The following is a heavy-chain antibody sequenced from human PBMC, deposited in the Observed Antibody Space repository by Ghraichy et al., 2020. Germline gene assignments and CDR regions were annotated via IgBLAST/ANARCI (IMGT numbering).Heavy chain of an antibody. CDR3: ASFAFQWLAQRVPD. J-gene: IGHJ4*02. CDR1: GFTFSSYS. V-gene: IGHV3-48*01. CDR2: ISSSSSTI. D-gene: IGHD6-19*01. Sequence: GGSLRLSCAASGFTFSSYSMNWVRQAPGKGLEWVSYISSSSSTIYYADSVKGRFTISRDNAKNSLYLQMNSLRAEDTAVYYCASFAFQWLAQRVPDWGQGTLVTVSS.